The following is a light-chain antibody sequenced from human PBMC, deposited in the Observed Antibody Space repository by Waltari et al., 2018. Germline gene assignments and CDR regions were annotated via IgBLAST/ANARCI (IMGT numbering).Light chain of an antibody. CDR3: NSYTGSSSWV. CDR2: AVS. Sequence: QSALTQPASVSGSPGQSITISCTGTSSDVGFYNYVSWYQQHPGKAPKLIIYAVSKRPAGVSDRFSGSKSGNTASLTISGLQAEDEADYYCNSYTGSSSWVFGGGTKLAVL. J-gene: IGLJ3*02. CDR1: SSDVGFYNY. V-gene: IGLV2-14*01.